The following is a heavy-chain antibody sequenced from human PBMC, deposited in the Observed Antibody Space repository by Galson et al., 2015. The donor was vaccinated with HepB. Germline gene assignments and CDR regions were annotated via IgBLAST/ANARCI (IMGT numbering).Heavy chain of an antibody. CDR1: GYTFTSYA. CDR2: INAGNGNT. CDR3: AREGHSSGWIYYYYYGMDV. V-gene: IGHV1-3*01. J-gene: IGHJ6*02. D-gene: IGHD6-19*01. Sequence: SVKVSCKASGYTFTSYAMHWVRQAPGQRLEWMGWINAGNGNTKYSQKFQGRVTITRDTSASTAYMELSSLRSEDTAVYYCAREGHSSGWIYYYYYGMDVWGQGTTVTVSS.